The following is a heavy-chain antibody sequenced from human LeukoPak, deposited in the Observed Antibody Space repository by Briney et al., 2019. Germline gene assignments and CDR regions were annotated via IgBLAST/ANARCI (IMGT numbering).Heavy chain of an antibody. Sequence: PGGSLRLSCAASGFTVSTNYMRWVRQAQGKVLEWVSVIHSGGSKYYASSVEDRFTVSRDNSKSTLYLQMKSLRAEDTAVYYCAVIVYWCQGTLVTVSS. CDR2: IHSGGSK. CDR1: GFTVSTNY. J-gene: IGHJ4*02. V-gene: IGHV3-53*01. CDR3: AVIVY.